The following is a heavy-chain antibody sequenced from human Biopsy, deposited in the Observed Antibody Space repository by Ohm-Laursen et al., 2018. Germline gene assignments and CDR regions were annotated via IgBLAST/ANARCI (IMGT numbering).Heavy chain of an antibody. D-gene: IGHD2-2*01. CDR1: GYTFTAFS. J-gene: IGHJ2*01. CDR3: ARGRRHCSGTCSRWYFDL. V-gene: IGHV1-2*02. Sequence: ASANVSCKPSGYTFTAFSVHWLRQAPGQGLEWMGWINPKSGDTDYPQNFQGRVSMTRDTSISTAYMDLSRLRSDDTAVYYCARGRRHCSGTCSRWYFDLWGRGALVTVSS. CDR2: INPKSGDT.